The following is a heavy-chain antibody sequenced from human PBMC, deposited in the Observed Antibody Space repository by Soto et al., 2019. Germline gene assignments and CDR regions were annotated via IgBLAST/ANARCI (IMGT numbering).Heavy chain of an antibody. D-gene: IGHD5-18*01. V-gene: IGHV4-34*01. CDR1: GGSLSDYY. Sequence: SETLSLTCAVYGGSLSDYYWSWIRQPPGKGLEWIGEINHSESTSYNTSLKSRVTISVDTSKNQFSLKLSSVTAADTAVYYCARGADTALIRGYNWFDPWGQGTLVTVSS. CDR2: INHSEST. J-gene: IGHJ5*02. CDR3: ARGADTALIRGYNWFDP.